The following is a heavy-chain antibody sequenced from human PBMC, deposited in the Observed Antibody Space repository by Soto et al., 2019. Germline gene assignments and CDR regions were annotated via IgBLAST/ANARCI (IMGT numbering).Heavy chain of an antibody. CDR2: IKSKTDGGTT. J-gene: IGHJ6*02. D-gene: IGHD5-12*01. CDR3: TTDRGGYSGYALFPPYYYYGMDV. V-gene: IGHV3-15*07. CDR1: GFTFSNAW. Sequence: GGSLRLSCAASGFTFSNAWMNWVRQAPGKGLEWVGRIKSKTDGGTTDYAAPVKGRFTISRDDSKNTLYLQMNSLKTEDTAVYYCTTDRGGYSGYALFPPYYYYGMDVWGQGTTVTVSS.